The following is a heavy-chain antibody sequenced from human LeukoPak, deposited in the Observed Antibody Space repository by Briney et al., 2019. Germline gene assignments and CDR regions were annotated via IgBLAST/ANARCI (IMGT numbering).Heavy chain of an antibody. CDR1: GYTFTGYY. Sequence: GASVKVSCKASGYTFTGYYMHWVRQAPGQGLEWMGWINPNSGGTNYAQKFQGRVTMTRDTSISTAYMELSRLRSGDTAVYYCARSGWGIIVVVPAAIGAFDIWGQGTMVTVSS. D-gene: IGHD2-2*01. J-gene: IGHJ3*02. V-gene: IGHV1-2*02. CDR3: ARSGWGIIVVVPAAIGAFDI. CDR2: INPNSGGT.